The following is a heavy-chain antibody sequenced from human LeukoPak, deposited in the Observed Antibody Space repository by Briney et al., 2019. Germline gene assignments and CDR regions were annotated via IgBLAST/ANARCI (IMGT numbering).Heavy chain of an antibody. J-gene: IGHJ6*02. D-gene: IGHD2-15*01. Sequence: GGSLRLTCAASGFTVSSNYMSWVRQAPGKGLEWVSVIYSGSSTYYADSVKGRFTISRGNSKNTLYLQMNSLRAEDTAVYYCARGLIAGYCSGGSCQHYYYYGMDVWGQGTTVTVSS. CDR2: IYSGSST. CDR3: ARGLIAGYCSGGSCQHYYYYGMDV. CDR1: GFTVSSNY. V-gene: IGHV3-66*02.